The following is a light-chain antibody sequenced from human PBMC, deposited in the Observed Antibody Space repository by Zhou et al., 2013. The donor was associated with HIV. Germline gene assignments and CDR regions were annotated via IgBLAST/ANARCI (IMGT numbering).Light chain of an antibody. CDR1: QGIRSS. Sequence: AIQLTQSPSSLSAFVGDRVTITCRASQGIRSSLAWYQQKPGKSPKLLIYDASSLETGVPSRFSGSGSGTDFTLTISSLQPEDFATYYCQQANSFPLTFGGGTKVEIK. CDR2: DAS. V-gene: IGKV1-13*02. J-gene: IGKJ4*01. CDR3: QQANSFPLT.